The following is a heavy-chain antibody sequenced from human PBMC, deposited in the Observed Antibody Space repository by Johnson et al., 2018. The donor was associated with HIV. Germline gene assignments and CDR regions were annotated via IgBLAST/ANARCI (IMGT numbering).Heavy chain of an antibody. CDR2: ISWNSGSI. J-gene: IGHJ3*02. CDR1: GFTFSRNA. CDR3: AKDLRGSSWPLDAFDI. Sequence: VQLVESGGGVVQPGRSLRLSCAASGFTFSRNAMHWVRQAPGKGLEWVSGISWNSGSIGYADSVKGRFTISRDNSKNTLYLQMNSLRAEDTAVYYCAKDLRGSSWPLDAFDIWGQGTMVTVSS. D-gene: IGHD6-13*01. V-gene: IGHV3-23*04.